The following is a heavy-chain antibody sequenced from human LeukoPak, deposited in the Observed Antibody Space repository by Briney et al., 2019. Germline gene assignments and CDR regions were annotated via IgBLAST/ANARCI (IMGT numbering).Heavy chain of an antibody. CDR2: INPSGGST. D-gene: IGHD6-19*01. CDR3: ACLYQWQVSYYSHGMDV. J-gene: IGHJ6*02. V-gene: IGHV1-46*01. CDR1: GYTFTSYY. Sequence: GASVKVSCKASGYTFTSYYMHWVRQAPGQGLEWMGIINPSGGSTSYAQKFQGRVTLTRDTSITTAYMELSSLRSDDTAIYYCACLYQWQVSYYSHGMDVWGQGTTVTVSS.